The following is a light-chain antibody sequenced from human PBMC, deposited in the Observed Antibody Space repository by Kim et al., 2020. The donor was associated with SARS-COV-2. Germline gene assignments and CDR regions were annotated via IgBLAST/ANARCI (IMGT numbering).Light chain of an antibody. V-gene: IGLV3-1*01. Sequence: SYELTQPPSVSVSPGQTATITCSGDDLGNKFVCWYRQKPGQSPVLVMYEDVKRPSGIPERFSGSNSGNTATLTISGTQAMDEADYYCQAWDSRRYVFGTG. J-gene: IGLJ1*01. CDR2: EDV. CDR3: QAWDSRRYV. CDR1: DLGNKF.